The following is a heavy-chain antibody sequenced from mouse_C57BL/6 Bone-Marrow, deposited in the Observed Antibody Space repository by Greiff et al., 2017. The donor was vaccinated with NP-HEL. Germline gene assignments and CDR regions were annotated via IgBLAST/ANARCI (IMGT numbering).Heavy chain of an antibody. D-gene: IGHD1-2*01. CDR1: GYTFTSYW. V-gene: IGHV1-74*01. CDR3: AIGFITTVPDY. Sequence: QVQLQQPGAELVKPGASVKVSCKASGYTFTSYWMHWVKQRPGQGLEWIGRIHPSDSDTNYNQKFKGKAKLTVDKSSSAASMQLSSLTSEDSAVYYCAIGFITTVPDYWGQGTTLTVSS. CDR2: IHPSDSDT. J-gene: IGHJ2*01.